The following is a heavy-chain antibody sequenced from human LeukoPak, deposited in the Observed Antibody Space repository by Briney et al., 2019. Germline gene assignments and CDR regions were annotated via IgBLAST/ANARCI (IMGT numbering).Heavy chain of an antibody. D-gene: IGHD2-15*01. CDR3: ARADIVVVVAADYYFDY. CDR2: ISAYNGNT. CDR1: GYTFTSYG. Sequence: EGSVKASCKASGYTFTSYGISWVRQAPGQGLEWMGWISAYNGNTNYAQKLQGRVTMTSDTSTSTAYMELRSLRSDDTAVYYCARADIVVVVAADYYFDYWGERPLASVSS. V-gene: IGHV1-18*01. J-gene: IGHJ4*02.